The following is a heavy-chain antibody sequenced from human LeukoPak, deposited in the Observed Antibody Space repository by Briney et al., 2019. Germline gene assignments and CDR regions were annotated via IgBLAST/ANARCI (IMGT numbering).Heavy chain of an antibody. V-gene: IGHV5-51*01. CDR3: ARVDSSTRCYCTY. CDR1: GYSFTSYW. CDR2: IYPGGSDT. D-gene: IGHD2-2*01. Sequence: GESLKISFKGSGYSFTSYWIGLGRQMPGKGLQWMGIIYPGGSDTIYSPSFQGQVTISAEKSISTAYLQWSSLQASDTPMYYCARVDSSTRCYCTYWGQGTLVTVSS. J-gene: IGHJ4*02.